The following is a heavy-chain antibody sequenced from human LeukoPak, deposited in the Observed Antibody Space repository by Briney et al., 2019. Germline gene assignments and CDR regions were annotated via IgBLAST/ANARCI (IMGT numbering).Heavy chain of an antibody. CDR3: ARDEVPRDFDY. Sequence: ASVKVSCKASGYTFTSNAMHWVRQAPGQRPEWMGWINTGNGNTKYSQKFQGRVTISRDTSANTAYMEVSSLRSEDTAVYYCARDEVPRDFDYWGQGTLVTVSS. D-gene: IGHD3-10*01. V-gene: IGHV1-3*04. CDR1: GYTFTSNA. CDR2: INTGNGNT. J-gene: IGHJ4*02.